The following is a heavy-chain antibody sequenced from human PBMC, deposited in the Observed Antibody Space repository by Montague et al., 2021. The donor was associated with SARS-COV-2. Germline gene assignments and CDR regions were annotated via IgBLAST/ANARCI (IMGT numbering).Heavy chain of an antibody. CDR2: IDWDDDK. Sequence: PALVKPTQTLTLTCTFSGFSLSTSGMCVSWIRQPPGKALEWLALIDWDDDKYYSTSLKTRLTISKDTSKNQVVFTMTNMDPVDTATYYCAHRKPTYYDILTGYYNAFDTWGQGTTVTVSS. V-gene: IGHV2-70*12. CDR1: GFSLSTSGMC. CDR3: AHRKPTYYDILTGYYNAFDT. J-gene: IGHJ3*02. D-gene: IGHD3-9*01.